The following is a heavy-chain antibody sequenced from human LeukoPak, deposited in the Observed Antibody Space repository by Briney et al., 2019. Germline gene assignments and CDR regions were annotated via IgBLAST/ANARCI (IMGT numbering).Heavy chain of an antibody. Sequence: ASVKVSCKVSGYTLTELSMHWVRQAPGKGLEWMGGFDPEDGETIYAQKFQGRVTMTEDTSTDTAYMELSSLRSEDTAVYYCATGPQISVLWFGESIEKDYWGQGTLVTVSS. CDR3: ATGPQISVLWFGESIEKDY. J-gene: IGHJ4*02. D-gene: IGHD3-10*01. CDR1: GYTLTELS. CDR2: FDPEDGET. V-gene: IGHV1-24*01.